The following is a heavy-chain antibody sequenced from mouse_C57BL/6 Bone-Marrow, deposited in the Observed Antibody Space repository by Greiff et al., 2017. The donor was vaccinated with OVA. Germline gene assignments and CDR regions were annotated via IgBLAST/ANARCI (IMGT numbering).Heavy chain of an antibody. CDR3: ASHYDYSSGAMDY. D-gene: IGHD2-4*01. V-gene: IGHV2-6*03. CDR1: GFSLTSYG. CDR2: IWSDGST. Sequence: QVQLQQSGPGLVAPSQSLSITCTVSGFSLTSYGVHWVRQPPGKGLEWLVVIWSDGSTTYNSALKSRLSISKDNSKSQVFLKMNSLQTDDTAMYYCASHYDYSSGAMDYWGQGTSVTVSS. J-gene: IGHJ4*01.